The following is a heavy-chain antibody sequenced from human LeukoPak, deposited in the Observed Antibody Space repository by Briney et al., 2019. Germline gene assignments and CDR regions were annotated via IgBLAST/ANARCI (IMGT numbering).Heavy chain of an antibody. J-gene: IGHJ4*02. CDR3: ARHAGAYTSGWYEDH. V-gene: IGHV5-51*01. CDR2: IYPSDSDT. D-gene: IGHD6-19*01. CDR1: GYTFTNYW. Sequence: GESLKISCKGSGYTFTNYWIGWVRQMPGKGLEWMGVIYPSDSDTRYSPSFQGQVTISADKSITTAYLQWSSLKASGTAMYYCARHAGAYTSGWYEDHWGQGTLVTVSS.